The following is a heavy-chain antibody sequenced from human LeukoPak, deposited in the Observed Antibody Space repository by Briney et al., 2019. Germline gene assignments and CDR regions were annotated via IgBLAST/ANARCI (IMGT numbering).Heavy chain of an antibody. CDR1: GFTFSSYW. J-gene: IGHJ4*02. CDR2: IKQDGSEK. Sequence: GGSLRLSCAASGFTFSSYWMSWIRQAPGKGLEWVANIKQDGSEKYYVDSMKGRFTISRDNAKNSLYLQMNSLRAEDTAVYYCARASVHGDYADYWGQGTLVTVSS. V-gene: IGHV3-7*01. D-gene: IGHD4-17*01. CDR3: ARASVHGDYADY.